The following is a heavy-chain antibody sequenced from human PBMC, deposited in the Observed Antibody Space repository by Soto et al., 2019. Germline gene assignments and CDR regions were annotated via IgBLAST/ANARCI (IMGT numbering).Heavy chain of an antibody. CDR2: ISAAGDP. Sequence: EVQLVESGGGLVQPGGSLRLSCEASGFTFRNYDMHWVRQGTGKGLEWVSGISAAGDPDYADSVDGRFTISRENAQNSFFLQVTGLRGGDTAVYYCARAGRDFYGLDVWGQGTTVIVSS. V-gene: IGHV3-13*05. CDR3: ARAGRDFYGLDV. CDR1: GFTFRNYD. J-gene: IGHJ6*02.